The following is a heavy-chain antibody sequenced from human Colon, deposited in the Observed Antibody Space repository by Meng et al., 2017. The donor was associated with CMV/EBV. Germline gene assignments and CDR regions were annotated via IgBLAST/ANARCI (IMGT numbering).Heavy chain of an antibody. Sequence: CAASGFTVSDVWMNWVRQVPGKGLEWVGRIKSKSAGGTTDYAAPVKGRFTISRDDSKNMFYLQMNSLRIEDTAMYYCATGGAQYYNYWGQGALVTVSS. CDR3: ATGGAQYYNY. J-gene: IGHJ4*02. CDR2: IKSKSAGGTT. V-gene: IGHV3-15*07. CDR1: GFTVSDVW. D-gene: IGHD3-10*01.